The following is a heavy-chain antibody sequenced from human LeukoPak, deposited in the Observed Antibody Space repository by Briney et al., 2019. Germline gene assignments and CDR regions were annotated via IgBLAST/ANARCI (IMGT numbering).Heavy chain of an antibody. D-gene: IGHD1-7*01. Sequence: SETLSLTCTVSGGSISSYYWGWIRQPPGKGLEWIGYIYYSGSTNYNPSLKSRVTISVDTSKNQFSLKLSSVTAADTAAYYCARGPPGITGATSYYYYYMDVWGKGTTVTVSS. CDR1: GGSISSYY. J-gene: IGHJ6*03. CDR3: ARGPPGITGATSYYYYYMDV. V-gene: IGHV4-59*01. CDR2: IYYSGST.